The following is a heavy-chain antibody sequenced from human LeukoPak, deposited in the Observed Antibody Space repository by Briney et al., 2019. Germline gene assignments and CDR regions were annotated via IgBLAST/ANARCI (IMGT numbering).Heavy chain of an antibody. Sequence: SGGSLRLSCATSGFTVSSNYMSWVRQAPGKGLEWVSVIYSGGSTYYADSVKGRFTISRDNSKNTNTLRAEDTAIYYCAKDRHGVSSGGQGTLVTVSS. CDR3: AKDRHGVSS. J-gene: IGHJ4*02. D-gene: IGHD3-3*01. CDR1: GFTVSSNY. CDR2: IYSGGST. V-gene: IGHV3-53*01.